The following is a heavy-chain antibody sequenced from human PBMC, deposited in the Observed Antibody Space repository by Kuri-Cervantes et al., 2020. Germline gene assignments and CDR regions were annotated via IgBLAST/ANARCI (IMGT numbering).Heavy chain of an antibody. D-gene: IGHD2-2*01. V-gene: IGHV1-3*01. J-gene: IGHJ6*03. CDR3: ARGGYCSSTSCYGGEIWDYYYYYMDV. Sequence: ASVKVSCKASGYTFTSYYMHWVRQAPGQRLEWMGWINAGNGNAKYSQKFQGRVTITRDTSASTAYMELSSLRSEDTAVYYCARGGYCSSTSCYGGEIWDYYYYYMDVWGKGTTVTVSS. CDR2: INAGNGNA. CDR1: GYTFTSYY.